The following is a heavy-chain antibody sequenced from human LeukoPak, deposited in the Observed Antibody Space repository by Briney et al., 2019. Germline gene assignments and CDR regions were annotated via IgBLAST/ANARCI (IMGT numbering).Heavy chain of an antibody. CDR1: GFTFNTYA. J-gene: IGHJ4*02. CDR2: IGAADT. Sequence: GGSLRLSCAASGFTFNTYAMSWVRQVPGKGPEWVATIGAADTHYAGSVKGRFTISRDDSKNTVFLQMDSLRAEDTAVYYCARDYVSHNGVYDCFEFWGQGTQVTVSS. D-gene: IGHD3-16*01. CDR3: ARDYVSHNGVYDCFEF. V-gene: IGHV3-23*01.